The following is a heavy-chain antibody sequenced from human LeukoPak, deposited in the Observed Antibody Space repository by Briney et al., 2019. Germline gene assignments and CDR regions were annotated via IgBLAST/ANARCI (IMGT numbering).Heavy chain of an antibody. CDR1: GYTFIIYA. V-gene: IGHV7-4-1*02. CDR2: INTNTGNP. J-gene: IGHJ3*02. Sequence: ASVTVSFKASGYTFIIYAMNWVRQAPGQGLEWVGWINTNTGNPTYAQGFTGRFVFSLDTSVSTAYLQISSLKAEDTAVYYCAREAFFWSGYPNAFDIWGQGTMVTVSS. D-gene: IGHD3-3*01. CDR3: AREAFFWSGYPNAFDI.